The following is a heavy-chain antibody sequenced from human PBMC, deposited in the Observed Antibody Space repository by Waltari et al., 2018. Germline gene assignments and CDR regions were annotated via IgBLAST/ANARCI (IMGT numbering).Heavy chain of an antibody. CDR2: IGPRDSYL. D-gene: IGHD6-13*01. CDR3: ARHSTRGSSWNDF. V-gene: IGHV5-10-1*03. CDR1: EYDFTTYW. J-gene: IGHJ4*02. Sequence: EVQLEQSGAEVRKPGESLTISCKASEYDFTTYWITWVRQMPGKGLEWMGRIGPRDSYLSYSPTFQGHVTISADTSTNTAYLHWTSLTASDTAIYYCARHSTRGSSWNDFWGQGTLVTVSS.